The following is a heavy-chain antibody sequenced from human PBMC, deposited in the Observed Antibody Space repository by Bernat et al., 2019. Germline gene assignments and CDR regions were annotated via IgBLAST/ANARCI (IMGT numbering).Heavy chain of an antibody. CDR2: IKGGNGNT. Sequence: QVHLVQSGAEVKKPGASVKVSCKASGYTFTNYAMHWVRQAPGQRLEWMGWIKGGNGNTKYSQNFQGRVTFIRDTSASTDYMELNSLGSEDTAVYYCARAGASPPGNWLDYWGQGTLVTVSS. CDR3: ARAGASPPGNWLDY. CDR1: GYTFTNYA. D-gene: IGHD1-26*01. V-gene: IGHV1-3*01. J-gene: IGHJ5*01.